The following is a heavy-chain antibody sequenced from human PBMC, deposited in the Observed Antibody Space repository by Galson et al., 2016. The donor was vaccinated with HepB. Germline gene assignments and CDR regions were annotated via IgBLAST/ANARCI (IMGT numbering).Heavy chain of an antibody. Sequence: SETLSLTCTVAGGSISSNRYFWDWIRQPPGKGLEWVASIYYDGSTYYNSSLKSRVSISADMSKNQFSLRLTSVTAADTALYYCAAHGAYSSSSSAFYCGQGTRVTVSS. J-gene: IGHJ4*02. D-gene: IGHD6-6*01. V-gene: IGHV4-39*01. CDR3: AAHGAYSSSSSAFY. CDR1: GGSISSNRYF. CDR2: IYYDGST.